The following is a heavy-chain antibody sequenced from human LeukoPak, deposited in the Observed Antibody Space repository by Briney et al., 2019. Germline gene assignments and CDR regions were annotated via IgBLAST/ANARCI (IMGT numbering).Heavy chain of an antibody. J-gene: IGHJ2*01. V-gene: IGHV4-39*01. CDR1: GGSINTTSYY. D-gene: IGHD5-24*01. Sequence: SETLSLTCTVSGGSINTTSYYWGWIRQPPGKGLEWIGSIYYSGGTSYNPSLNSRVTISVDTSKKQFSLKPSSVTAADTAVYYCARHVRWLQLTLYFDIWGRGTLVTVSS. CDR3: ARHVRWLQLTLYFDI. CDR2: IYYSGGT.